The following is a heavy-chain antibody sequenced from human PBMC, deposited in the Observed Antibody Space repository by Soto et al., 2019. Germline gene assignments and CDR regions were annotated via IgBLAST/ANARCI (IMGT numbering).Heavy chain of an antibody. J-gene: IGHJ4*02. Sequence: QLQLQESGPGLVKPSETLSLTCTVSGGSISSSSYYWGWIRQPPGKGLEWIGSIYYSGSTYYNPSIKNRVTISVDTSKNQFSLKLSSVTAADTAVYYCARLYYYDSSGYYYLGNYFDYWGQGTLVTVSS. V-gene: IGHV4-39*01. CDR1: GGSISSSSYY. D-gene: IGHD3-22*01. CDR3: ARLYYYDSSGYYYLGNYFDY. CDR2: IYYSGST.